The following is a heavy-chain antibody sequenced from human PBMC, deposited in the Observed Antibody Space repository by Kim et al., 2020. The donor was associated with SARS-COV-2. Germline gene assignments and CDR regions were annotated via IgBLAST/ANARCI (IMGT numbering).Heavy chain of an antibody. D-gene: IGHD5-12*01. CDR2: IYYSGST. Sequence: SETLSLTCTVSGGSISSSSYYWGWIRQHPGKGLEWIGSIYYSGSTYYNPSLKSRATISVNTSKNKFSLKLSSVTAADTSVYYCARHRWLPDYFDYWGQGT. CDR1: GGSISSSSYY. V-gene: IGHV4-39*01. CDR3: ARHRWLPDYFDY. J-gene: IGHJ4*02.